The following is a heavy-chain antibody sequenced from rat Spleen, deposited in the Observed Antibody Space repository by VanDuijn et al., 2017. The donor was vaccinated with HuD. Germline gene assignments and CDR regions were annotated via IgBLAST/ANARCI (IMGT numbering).Heavy chain of an antibody. D-gene: IGHD1-12*02. CDR3: ARQDTMMASY. CDR2: ITNSGGST. CDR1: GFTFSNYG. V-gene: IGHV5S13*01. Sequence: EVQLVESGGGLVQPGRSLKLSCAASGFTFSNYGMAWVRQAPTKGLEWVASITNSGGSTYYRDSVKGRFTISRDNAKSTLYLQMDSLRSEDTATYYCARQDTMMASYWGQGVMVTVSS. J-gene: IGHJ2*01.